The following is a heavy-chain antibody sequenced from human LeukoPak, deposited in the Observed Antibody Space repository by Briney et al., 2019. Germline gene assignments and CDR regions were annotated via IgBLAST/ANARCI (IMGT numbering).Heavy chain of an antibody. J-gene: IGHJ4*02. D-gene: IGHD3-9*01. CDR2: INPNSGGT. V-gene: IGHV1-2*06. Sequence: ASVKVSCKASGYTFTGYYMHWVRQAPGQGLEWMGRINPNSGGTNYAQKFQGRVTMTRDTSISTAYMELSRLRSDDTAVYYCARESLPYDILTGFGPGYDYWGQGTLVTVSS. CDR1: GYTFTGYY. CDR3: ARESLPYDILTGFGPGYDY.